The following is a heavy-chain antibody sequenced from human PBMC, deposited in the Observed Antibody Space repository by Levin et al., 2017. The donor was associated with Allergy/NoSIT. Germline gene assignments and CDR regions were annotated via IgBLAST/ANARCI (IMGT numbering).Heavy chain of an antibody. J-gene: IGHJ4*02. CDR2: IGGSGGST. CDR1: GFTFSSFA. CDR3: AKLRDDSSGYGQVTH. D-gene: IGHD5-18*01. V-gene: IGHV3-23*01. Sequence: PGGSLRLSCAASGFTFSSFAMSWVRQAPGKGLEWVSAIGGSGGSTYYADAVKGRFTISRDNSKNTLYLQINSLRAEDTAVYYCAKLRDDSSGYGQVTHWGQGTLVTVSS.